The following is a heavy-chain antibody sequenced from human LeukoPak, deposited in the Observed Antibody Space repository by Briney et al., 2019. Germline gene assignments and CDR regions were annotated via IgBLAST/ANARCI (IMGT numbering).Heavy chain of an antibody. CDR1: GFTFSSYW. CDR3: ARLGYCSSTSCLGTVPDY. CDR2: IYSGGST. Sequence: GGSLRLSCAASGFTFSSYWMSWVRQAPGKGLEWVSVIYSGGSTYYADSVKGRFTISRHNSKNTLYLQMNSLRAEDTAVYYCARLGYCSSTSCLGTVPDYWGQGTLVTVSS. D-gene: IGHD2-2*03. J-gene: IGHJ4*02. V-gene: IGHV3-53*04.